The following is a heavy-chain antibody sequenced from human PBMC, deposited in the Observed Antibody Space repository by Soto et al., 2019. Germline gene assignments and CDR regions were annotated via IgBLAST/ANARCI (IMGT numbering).Heavy chain of an antibody. Sequence: QVQLVESGGGVVQPGRSLRLSCAASGFIFSSFGMHWVRQAPGKGLEWVAVIWYDGSNEHYADSVKGRFTISKDNSKNTLYLQMNSLRAEDTAMYYCARDDIPGVAVSTYGMDVWGQGTTVTVSS. CDR3: ARDDIPGVAVSTYGMDV. CDR1: GFIFSSFG. J-gene: IGHJ6*02. CDR2: IWYDGSNE. D-gene: IGHD6-19*01. V-gene: IGHV3-33*01.